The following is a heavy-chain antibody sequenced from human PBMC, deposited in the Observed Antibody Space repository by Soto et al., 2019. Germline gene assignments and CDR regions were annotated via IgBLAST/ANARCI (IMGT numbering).Heavy chain of an antibody. V-gene: IGHV4-39*01. CDR1: GGAISGRYYY. CDR2: VFYTGFT. Sequence: QLQLQESGPGLVKPSETLSLTCAVSGGAISGRYYYWGWLRQSPGKGPELIGSVFYTGFTSYNPSLESRVAVSVDTSKNQFSLKVSGVSAADTAVYYCAASQKGYNWNYFDQGGQGALVTVSS. CDR3: AASQKGYNWNYFDQ. J-gene: IGHJ4*02. D-gene: IGHD1-20*01.